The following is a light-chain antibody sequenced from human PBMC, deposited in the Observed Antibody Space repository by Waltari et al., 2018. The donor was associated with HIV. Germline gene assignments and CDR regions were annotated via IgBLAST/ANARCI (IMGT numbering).Light chain of an antibody. CDR3: SSYTNSDILL. V-gene: IGLV2-14*01. CDR1: HTHICLYNL. Sequence: QSALTQPASVSGSPGPSIPISCPGPHTHICLYNLVSWYRQHPDKAPQLVIYGVNTRPSGVSDRFSGSKSGNTASLTISSLQAEDEADYYCSSYTNSDILLFGGGTKLTVL. J-gene: IGLJ2*01. CDR2: GVN.